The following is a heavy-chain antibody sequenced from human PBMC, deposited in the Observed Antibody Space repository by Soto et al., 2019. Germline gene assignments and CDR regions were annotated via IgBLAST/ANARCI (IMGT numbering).Heavy chain of an antibody. CDR2: IYSGGST. Sequence: HPGGSLRLSCAASGFTVSSNYMSWVRQAPGKGLEWVSVIYSGGSTYYADSVKGRFTISRDNSKNTLYLQMNSLRAEDTAVYYCARDRPFRHHSGFDYWGQGTLVTVAS. CDR3: ARDRPFRHHSGFDY. J-gene: IGHJ4*02. V-gene: IGHV3-66*01. CDR1: GFTVSSNY. D-gene: IGHD3-10*01.